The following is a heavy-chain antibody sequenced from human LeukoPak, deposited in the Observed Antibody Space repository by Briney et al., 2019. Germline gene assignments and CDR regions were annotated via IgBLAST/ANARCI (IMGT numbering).Heavy chain of an antibody. D-gene: IGHD2-2*01. CDR1: GFTFDDYA. CDR3: AREQVVVGRGYYGMDV. Sequence: GGSLRLSCAASGFTFDDYAMHWVRQAPGKGLEWVSVIYTGGSTYYADSVKGRFTISRDNSMNTLYLQMNSLRVDDTAVYYCAREQVVVGRGYYGMDVWGQGTTVTVSS. J-gene: IGHJ6*02. CDR2: IYTGGST. V-gene: IGHV3-66*01.